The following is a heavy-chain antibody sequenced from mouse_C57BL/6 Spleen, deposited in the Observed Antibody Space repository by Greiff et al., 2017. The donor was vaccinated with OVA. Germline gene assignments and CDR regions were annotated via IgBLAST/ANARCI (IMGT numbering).Heavy chain of an antibody. CDR3: VGEDTTVAHWYFDV. Sequence: GGGLVQPKGSLKLSCAASGFTFNTYAMHWVRQAPGKGLEWVARIRSKSSNSATYYADSVKDRFTISRDDSQSMLYLQMNNLKTEDTAMYYCVGEDTTVAHWYFDVWGTGTTVTVSS. J-gene: IGHJ1*03. CDR1: GFTFNTYA. V-gene: IGHV10-3*01. D-gene: IGHD1-1*01. CDR2: IRSKSSNSAT.